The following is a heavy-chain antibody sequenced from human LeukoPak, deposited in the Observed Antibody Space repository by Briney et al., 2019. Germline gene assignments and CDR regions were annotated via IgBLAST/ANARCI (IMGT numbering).Heavy chain of an antibody. CDR2: ISAYNGNT. V-gene: IGHV1-18*01. CDR1: GYTFTSYG. D-gene: IGHD3-22*01. Sequence: GASVKVSCKASGYTFTSYGVSWVRQAPGQGLEWMGWISAYNGNTDYAQRLQGRVSMTTDTSTNTAYMELRSLRSDDTAVYYCAKGYYYDSSGPIDYWGQGTLVTVSS. CDR3: AKGYYYDSSGPIDY. J-gene: IGHJ4*02.